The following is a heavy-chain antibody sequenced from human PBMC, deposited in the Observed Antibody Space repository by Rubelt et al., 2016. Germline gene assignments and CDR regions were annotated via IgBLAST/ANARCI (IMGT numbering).Heavy chain of an antibody. V-gene: IGHV1-69*04. CDR3: ARVGTAMVTT. CDR2: IIPILGIA. J-gene: IGHJ5*02. D-gene: IGHD5-18*01. Sequence: SWVRQAPGQGLEWMGRIIPILGIANYAQKFQGRVTITADKSTRTAYMELSSLRSEDTAVYYCARVGTAMVTTWGQGTLVTVSS.